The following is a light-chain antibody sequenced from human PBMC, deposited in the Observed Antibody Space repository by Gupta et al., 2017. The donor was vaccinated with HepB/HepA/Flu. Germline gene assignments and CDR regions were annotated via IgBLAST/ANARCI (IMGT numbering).Light chain of an antibody. J-gene: IGKJ4*01. CDR1: PSISSF. Sequence: ETVLTQSPGTLSLSRGERATRSCRASPSISSFLAWYQQTPGQAPRLLLYGASNRGTGIPVRFRGSGFGTDLTLTISNLAPEDFAIYYCQQRYNWPLTFGGGTKVEI. CDR2: GAS. V-gene: IGKV3-11*01. CDR3: QQRYNWPLT.